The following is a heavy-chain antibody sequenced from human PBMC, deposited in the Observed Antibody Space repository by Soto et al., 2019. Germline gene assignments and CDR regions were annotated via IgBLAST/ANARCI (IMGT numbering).Heavy chain of an antibody. Sequence: PGGSLRLSCAVSGFTFSNYSMNWVRQAPGKGLEWISSISGSGFKKYYADSVKGRFTISRDNSKSTVYLELNNLSAEDTAVYHFAKNQGVELVPIATVDWFEPWGQGSVVTVSS. D-gene: IGHD1-26*01. CDR2: ISGSGFKK. CDR1: GFTFSNYS. J-gene: IGHJ5*02. V-gene: IGHV3-23*01. CDR3: AKNQGVELVPIATVDWFEP.